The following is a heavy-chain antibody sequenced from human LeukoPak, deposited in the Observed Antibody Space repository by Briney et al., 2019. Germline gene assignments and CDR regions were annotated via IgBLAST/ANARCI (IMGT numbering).Heavy chain of an antibody. CDR2: ISGYNGDT. CDR3: ARLTSSYDFWSGYPFDP. D-gene: IGHD3-3*01. J-gene: IGHJ5*02. CDR1: GYTFTSYS. Sequence: ASVKVSCKASGYTFTSYSISWVRQAPGQGLEWLGWISGYNGDTKYTQNLQGRVTMTTDTPTSTAYMELRSLRSDDTAVYYCARLTSSYDFWSGYPFDPWGQGTLVTVSS. V-gene: IGHV1-18*01.